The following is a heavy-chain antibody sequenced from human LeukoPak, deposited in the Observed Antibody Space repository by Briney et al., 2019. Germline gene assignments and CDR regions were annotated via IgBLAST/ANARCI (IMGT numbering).Heavy chain of an antibody. CDR2: IKQDGSEK. V-gene: IGHV3-7*01. CDR1: GFTFSSYW. Sequence: GGSLRLSCAASGFTFSSYWMSWVRQAPGKGLEWVANIKQDGSEKYYVDSVKGRFTISRDNAKNSLDLQMNRLRAEDTAVYYCARGGRITMIVVVTDFDYWGQGTLVTVSS. D-gene: IGHD3-22*01. CDR3: ARGGRITMIVVVTDFDY. J-gene: IGHJ4*02.